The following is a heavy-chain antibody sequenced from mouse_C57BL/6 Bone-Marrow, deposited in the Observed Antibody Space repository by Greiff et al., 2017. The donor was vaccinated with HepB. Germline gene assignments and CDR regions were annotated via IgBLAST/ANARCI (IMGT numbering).Heavy chain of an antibody. V-gene: IGHV1-81*01. CDR3: ARRGIYYYGSSYGFAY. Sequence: QVHVKQSGAELARPGASVKLSCKASGYTFTSYGISWVKQRTGQGLEWIGEIYPRSGNTYYNEKFKGKATLTADKSSSTAYMELRSLTSEDSAVYFCARRGIYYYGSSYGFAYWGQGTLVTVSA. D-gene: IGHD1-1*01. J-gene: IGHJ3*01. CDR1: GYTFTSYG. CDR2: IYPRSGNT.